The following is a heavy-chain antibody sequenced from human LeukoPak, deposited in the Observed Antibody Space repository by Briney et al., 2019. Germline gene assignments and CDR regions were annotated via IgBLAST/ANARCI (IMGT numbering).Heavy chain of an antibody. CDR2: INHSGST. D-gene: IGHD6-13*01. CDR1: GGSFSGYY. J-gene: IGHJ4*02. CDR3: ARGHYSSSWYRY. V-gene: IGHV4-34*01. Sequence: PSETLSLTCAVYGGSFSGYYWSWIRQPPGKGLEWIGEINHSGSTNYNPSLKSRVTISVDTSKNQFSLKLSSVTAADTAVYYCARGHYSSSWYRYWGQGTLVTASS.